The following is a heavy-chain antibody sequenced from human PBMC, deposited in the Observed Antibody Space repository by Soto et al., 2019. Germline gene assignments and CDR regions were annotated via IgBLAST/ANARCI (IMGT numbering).Heavy chain of an antibody. J-gene: IGHJ4*02. CDR2: INYSGRT. CDR3: PRLLLYGSGIRVYVDS. Sequence: QLQLQESGPVLVKPSETLSLTCTVSGGSISSSSYYWGWIRQPPGKGLEWIGSINYSGRTYYNPSFKSLVTISVDTSKNQFSLKLSSVTAADTGVYYCPRLLLYGSGIRVYVDSWGQGTLVTVSS. CDR1: GGSISSSSYY. V-gene: IGHV4-39*01. D-gene: IGHD3-10*01.